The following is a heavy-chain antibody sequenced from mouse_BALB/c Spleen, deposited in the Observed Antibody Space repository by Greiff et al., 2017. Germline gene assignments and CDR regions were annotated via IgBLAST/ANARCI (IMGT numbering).Heavy chain of an antibody. CDR2: ISSGSSTI. V-gene: IGHV5-17*02. CDR1: GFTFSSFG. Sequence: EVMLVESGGGLVQPGGSRKLSCAASGFTFSSFGMHWVRQAPEKGLEWVAYISSGSSTIYYADTVKGRFTISRDNPKNTLFLQMTSLRSEDTAMYYCARGGRSRGFAYWGQGTLVTVSA. CDR3: ARGGRSRGFAY. J-gene: IGHJ3*01.